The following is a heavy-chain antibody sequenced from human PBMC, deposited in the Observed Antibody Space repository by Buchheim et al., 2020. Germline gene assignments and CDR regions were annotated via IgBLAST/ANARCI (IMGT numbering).Heavy chain of an antibody. CDR1: GGSISSGGYS. V-gene: IGHV4-30-2*01. D-gene: IGHD2-21*02. Sequence: QLQLQESGSGLVKPSQTLSLTCAVSGGSISSGGYSWSWIRQPPGKGLEWIGYIYHSGSTYYNPSLKSRVTISVERSKNQFSLKLSSVTAADTAVYYCARAKGGDSVYGWDDAFDIWGQGT. CDR2: IYHSGST. CDR3: ARAKGGDSVYGWDDAFDI. J-gene: IGHJ3*02.